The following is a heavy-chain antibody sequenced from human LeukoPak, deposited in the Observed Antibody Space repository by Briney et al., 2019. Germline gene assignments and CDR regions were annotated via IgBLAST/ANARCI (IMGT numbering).Heavy chain of an antibody. V-gene: IGHV3-30*03. D-gene: IGHD6-19*01. CDR1: GFTFSSYS. J-gene: IGHJ4*02. Sequence: GGSLRLSCAASGFTFSSYSMNWVRQAPGKGLEWVAVISYDGSNKYYADSVKGRFTISRDNSKNTLYLQMNSLRAEDTAVYYCARDTSGCTDYWGQGTLVTVSS. CDR2: ISYDGSNK. CDR3: ARDTSGCTDY.